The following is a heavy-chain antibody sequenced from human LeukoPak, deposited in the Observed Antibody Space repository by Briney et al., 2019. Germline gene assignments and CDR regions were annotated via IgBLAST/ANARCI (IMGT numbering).Heavy chain of an antibody. CDR1: GFTFSSYE. CDR3: ARDVAPIDY. CDR2: ISSSGGTI. J-gene: IGHJ4*02. V-gene: IGHV3-48*03. Sequence: RGSLRLSCAASGFTFSSYEMNWVRQAPGKGLEWISYISSSGGTIYYADSVKGRFTISRDNAKNSLYLQMNSLRAEETAVYYCARDVAPIDYWGQGTLVTVSS.